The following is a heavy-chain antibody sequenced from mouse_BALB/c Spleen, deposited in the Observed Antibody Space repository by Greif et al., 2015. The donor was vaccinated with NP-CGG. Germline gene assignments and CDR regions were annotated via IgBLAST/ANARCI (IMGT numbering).Heavy chain of an antibody. CDR1: GYTFTDYN. Sequence: EVQLVESGPELVKPGASVKIPCKASGYTFTDYNMDWVKQSHGKSLEWIGDINPNNGGTIYNQKFKGKATLTVDKSSSTAYMELRSLTSEDTAVYYCARDRYDEGYYAMDYWGQGTSVTVSS. CDR2: INPNNGGT. CDR3: ARDRYDEGYYAMDY. J-gene: IGHJ4*01. D-gene: IGHD2-14*01. V-gene: IGHV1-18*01.